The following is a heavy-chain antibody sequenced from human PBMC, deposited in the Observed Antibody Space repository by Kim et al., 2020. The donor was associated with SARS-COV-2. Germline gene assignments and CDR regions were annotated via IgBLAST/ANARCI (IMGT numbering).Heavy chain of an antibody. Sequence: GESLKISCAASGFTFSSYGMHWVRQSPGKGLEWVAVISYDGSNKYYADSVKGRFTISRDNSKNTLYLQIHSLRAEDTAVYYCASRPPFDYWGQGTLVTVS. CDR3: ASRPPFDY. V-gene: IGHV3-30*03. CDR2: ISYDGSNK. CDR1: GFTFSSYG. D-gene: IGHD6-6*01. J-gene: IGHJ4*02.